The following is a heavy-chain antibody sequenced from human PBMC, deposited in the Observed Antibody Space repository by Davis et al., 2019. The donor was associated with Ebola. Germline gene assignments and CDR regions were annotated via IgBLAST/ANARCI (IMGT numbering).Heavy chain of an antibody. CDR1: GYTFTSYA. Sequence: ASVKVSCKASGYTFTSYAMHWVRQAPGQRLEWMGWISAGNGNTKYSQKFQGRGTITRDTSASTAYMEVSSLRSEDTAVYYCARDRGYSRFDPWGQGTLVTVSS. V-gene: IGHV1-3*01. D-gene: IGHD3-22*01. J-gene: IGHJ5*02. CDR3: ARDRGYSRFDP. CDR2: ISAGNGNT.